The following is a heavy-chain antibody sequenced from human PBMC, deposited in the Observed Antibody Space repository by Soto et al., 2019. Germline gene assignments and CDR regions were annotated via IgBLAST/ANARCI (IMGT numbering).Heavy chain of an antibody. D-gene: IGHD1-1*01. CDR3: AKRRITYNPYYFEY. J-gene: IGHJ4*02. CDR1: GFSFSNYA. CDR2: INDSGNTI. V-gene: IGHV3-23*01. Sequence: EVQLLESGGGWVQPGGSLRLSCEASGFSFSNYAMTWVRQAPRKGLEWVSDINDSGNTIQHADSVQGRFTISRDNFKNILYLQMDSLRVEDTAVYYCAKRRITYNPYYFEYWGQGALVTVSS.